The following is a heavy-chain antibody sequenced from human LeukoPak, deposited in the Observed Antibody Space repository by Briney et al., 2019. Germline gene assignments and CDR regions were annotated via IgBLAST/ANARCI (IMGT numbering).Heavy chain of an antibody. J-gene: IGHJ3*01. Sequence: GGSLRLSCAASGFTFSSYAMSWVRQAPGEGLEWVSAISGSGGSTYYADSVKGRFSISRDNSKSALYLQMNSLRAGDTALYYCAKDRRDSAMANDAFDLWGQGTMVTVSS. CDR1: GFTFSSYA. CDR2: ISGSGGST. V-gene: IGHV3-23*01. CDR3: AKDRRDSAMANDAFDL. D-gene: IGHD5-18*01.